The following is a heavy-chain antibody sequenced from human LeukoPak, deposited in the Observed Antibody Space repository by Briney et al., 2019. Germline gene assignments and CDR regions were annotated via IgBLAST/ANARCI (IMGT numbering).Heavy chain of an antibody. CDR2: ISASSNFI. J-gene: IGHJ4*02. CDR3: ARDPGYSSGRFDY. CDR1: GFTFSSYS. D-gene: IGHD6-19*01. V-gene: IGHV3-21*01. Sequence: PGRSLRLSCVVSGFTFSSYSMSWVRQAPGKWLEWVSSISASSNFISYADSVKGRFTISRDNAKKSLYLQMNSVRAEDTAVYYCARDPGYSSGRFDYWGQGALVTVSS.